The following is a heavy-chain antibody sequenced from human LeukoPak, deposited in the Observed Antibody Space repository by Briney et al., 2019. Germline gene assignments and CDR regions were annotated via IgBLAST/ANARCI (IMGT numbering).Heavy chain of an antibody. CDR1: GFTFTDYW. D-gene: IGHD4-17*01. CDR2: INTDTRGT. J-gene: IGHJ4*02. Sequence: GESLRLSCAASGFTFTDYWMHWVRQAPGKGLVWVSIINTDTRGTYYADSVKGRFTISRDNAKNTLYLQMNSLRAEDTAVYYCATIATVTTMHYDYWGQGTLVTVSS. CDR3: ATIATVTTMHYDY. V-gene: IGHV3-74*01.